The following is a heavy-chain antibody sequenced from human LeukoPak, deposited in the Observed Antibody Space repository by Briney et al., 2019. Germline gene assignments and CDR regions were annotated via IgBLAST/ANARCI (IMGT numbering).Heavy chain of an antibody. V-gene: IGHV1-69*04. Sequence: SVKVSCKASGGTFSSYAISWVRQAPGQGLEWMGRIIPILGIANYAQKFQGRVTITADKSTSTAYMELSSLRSEDTAVYYCARRGYGDYARSADMYGMDVWGQGTTVTVSS. D-gene: IGHD4-17*01. J-gene: IGHJ6*02. CDR3: ARRGYGDYARSADMYGMDV. CDR1: GGTFSSYA. CDR2: IIPILGIA.